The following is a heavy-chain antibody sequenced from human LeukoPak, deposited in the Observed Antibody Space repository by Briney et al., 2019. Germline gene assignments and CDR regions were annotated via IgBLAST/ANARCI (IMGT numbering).Heavy chain of an antibody. CDR3: ARGSEFDS. CDR1: GFTFSSYW. CDR2: IEKDGSEN. V-gene: IGHV3-7*01. J-gene: IGHJ4*02. D-gene: IGHD6-19*01. Sequence: PGGSLRLSCSASGFTFSSYWMSWVRQAPGKGLEWVASIEKDGSENYYVDSVKGRFTISRDNSKNSLYLQMNSLRGEDTAIYYCARGSEFDSWGQGTLVTVSS.